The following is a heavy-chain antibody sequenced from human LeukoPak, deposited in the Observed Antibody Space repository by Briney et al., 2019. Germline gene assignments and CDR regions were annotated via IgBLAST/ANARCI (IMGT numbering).Heavy chain of an antibody. Sequence: PSETLSLTCTVSGYSISSGYYWGWIRQPPGKGLEWIGSIYYSGSTYYNPSLKSRVTISVDTSKNQFSLKLSSVTAADTAVYYCARHTSDDKYYDILTGYYGMWWYFDLWGRGTLVTVSS. CDR1: GYSISSGYY. D-gene: IGHD3-9*01. V-gene: IGHV4-38-2*02. CDR3: ARHTSDDKYYDILTGYYGMWWYFDL. J-gene: IGHJ2*01. CDR2: IYYSGST.